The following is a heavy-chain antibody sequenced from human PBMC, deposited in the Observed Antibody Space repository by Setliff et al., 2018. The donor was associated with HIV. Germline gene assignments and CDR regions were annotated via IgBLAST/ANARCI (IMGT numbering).Heavy chain of an antibody. J-gene: IGHJ3*02. Sequence: ASVKVSCKASGYTFTSYAMHWVRQAPGQRLEWMGWINAGNGNTKYSQKFQGRVTITRDTSASTAYMELNSLRAEDTAVYYCARSFWGFVRNAASDIWGQGTMVTVSS. CDR3: ARSFWGFVRNAASDI. D-gene: IGHD3-16*01. V-gene: IGHV1-3*01. CDR1: GYTFTSYA. CDR2: INAGNGNT.